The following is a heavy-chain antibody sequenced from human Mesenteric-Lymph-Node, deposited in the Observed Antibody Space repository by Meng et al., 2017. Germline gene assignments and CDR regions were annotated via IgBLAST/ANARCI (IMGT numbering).Heavy chain of an antibody. CDR1: EFTSSSYS. CDR3: ARDKGEYYYDSSGYYDY. CDR2: ISSSRSYI. V-gene: IGHV3-21*01. Sequence: SLKISCAASEFTSSSYSMSWVRQAPGKRLEWVSSISSSRSYIYYADSVKGRFTISRDNAKNSLYLQMNSLRAEDTAVYYCARDKGEYYYDSSGYYDYWGQGTLVTVSS. J-gene: IGHJ4*02. D-gene: IGHD3-22*01.